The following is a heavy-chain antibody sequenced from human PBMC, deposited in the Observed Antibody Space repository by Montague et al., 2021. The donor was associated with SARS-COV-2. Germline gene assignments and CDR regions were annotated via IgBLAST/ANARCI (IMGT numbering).Heavy chain of an antibody. D-gene: IGHD5-18*01. CDR2: IYRVGST. CDR3: ARETLTAEALDI. CDR1: GASVGSSY. J-gene: IGHJ3*02. Sequence: SETLSLTCTVSGASVGSSYWGWIRQPPGKGLEWIGYIYRVGSTDYNPSLKSRATISIDTSKNQFSLKLRSVTAADTAVYYCARETLTAEALDIWGQGTMVTVSS. V-gene: IGHV4-59*02.